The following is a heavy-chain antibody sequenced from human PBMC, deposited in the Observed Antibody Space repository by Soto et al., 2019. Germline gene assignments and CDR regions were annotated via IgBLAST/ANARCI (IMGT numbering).Heavy chain of an antibody. Sequence: EVQLLESGGGLVQPGGSLRLSCAASGFTFSTYAMSWVRQAPGKGLEWVSAISGSGGNTYYADSVKGRFTISRDNSKNTLLLPMNRLRAEDTAVYYCVKELGYGSGSYLSITPFDYWGQGTRVPVSS. D-gene: IGHD3-10*01. CDR3: VKELGYGSGSYLSITPFDY. J-gene: IGHJ4*02. CDR2: ISGSGGNT. CDR1: GFTFSTYA. V-gene: IGHV3-23*01.